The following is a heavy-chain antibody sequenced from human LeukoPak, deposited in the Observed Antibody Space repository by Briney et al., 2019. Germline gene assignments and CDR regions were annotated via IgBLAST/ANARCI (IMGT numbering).Heavy chain of an antibody. Sequence: PGGSLRLSCAASGFTLSSYSMNWVRQAPGKGLEWVSYISSSSSTIYYADSVKGRFTISRDNAKNSLYLQMNSLRAEDTAVYYCARDGYSDAFDIWGQGTMVTVSS. CDR1: GFTLSSYS. CDR2: ISSSSSTI. V-gene: IGHV3-48*01. J-gene: IGHJ3*02. D-gene: IGHD2-21*01. CDR3: ARDGYSDAFDI.